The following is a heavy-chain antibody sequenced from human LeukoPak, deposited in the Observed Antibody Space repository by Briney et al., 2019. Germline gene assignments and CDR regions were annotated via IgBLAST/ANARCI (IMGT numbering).Heavy chain of an antibody. CDR1: GFTFSSYE. CDR2: ISSSGSTI. Sequence: PGGSLRLSCAASGFTFSSYEMNWVRQAPGKGLEWVSYISSSGSTIYYADSVKGRFTISRDNSKNTVSLQMNSLRAEDTAVYYCAKSVYHSGNYWGQGTLVTVSS. CDR3: AKSVYHSGNY. D-gene: IGHD3-10*01. V-gene: IGHV3-48*03. J-gene: IGHJ4*02.